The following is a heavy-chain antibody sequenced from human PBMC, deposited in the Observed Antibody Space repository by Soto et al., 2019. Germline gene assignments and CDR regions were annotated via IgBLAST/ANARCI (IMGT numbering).Heavy chain of an antibody. CDR2: IHSDAST. Sequence: GGSLRLSCAASGFTVSSNYMSWVRQAPGKGLEWVSIIHSDASTYYADSVKGRFTISRDNSKNTLYLQMNSLRAEDTAVYYCARSIVRPHQSGIGYYVGWFDPWGQGTLVTVSS. J-gene: IGHJ5*02. CDR1: GFTVSSNY. D-gene: IGHD1-26*01. V-gene: IGHV3-53*01. CDR3: ARSIVRPHQSGIGYYVGWFDP.